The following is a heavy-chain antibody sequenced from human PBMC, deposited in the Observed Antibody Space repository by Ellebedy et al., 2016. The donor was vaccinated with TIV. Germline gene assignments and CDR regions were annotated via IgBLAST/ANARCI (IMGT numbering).Heavy chain of an antibody. J-gene: IGHJ2*01. Sequence: GESLKISCTASGFTLTNYWMTRVRQAPGRGLEWVANINEDGTKKHFVDSVRGRFSISRDDAGNSLYLQMSSLGGEDTAVYYCARAIYGASYLWGRGTLVTVSS. V-gene: IGHV3-7*01. D-gene: IGHD4-17*01. CDR2: INEDGTKK. CDR1: GFTLTNYW. CDR3: ARAIYGASYL.